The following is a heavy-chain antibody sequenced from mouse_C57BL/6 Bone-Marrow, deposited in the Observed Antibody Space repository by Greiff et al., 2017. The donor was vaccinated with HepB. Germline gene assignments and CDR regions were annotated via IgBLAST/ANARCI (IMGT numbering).Heavy chain of an antibody. J-gene: IGHJ2*01. D-gene: IGHD2-4*01. CDR3: ARGYYDYDGDYFDY. Sequence: VQLQQSGPGMVKPSQSLSLTCTVTGYSITSGYDWHWIRHFPGNKLEWMGYISYSGSTNYNPSLKSRISITHDTSKNHFFLKLNSVTTEDTATYYCARGYYDYDGDYFDYWGQGTTLTVSS. CDR1: GYSITSGYD. CDR2: ISYSGST. V-gene: IGHV3-1*01.